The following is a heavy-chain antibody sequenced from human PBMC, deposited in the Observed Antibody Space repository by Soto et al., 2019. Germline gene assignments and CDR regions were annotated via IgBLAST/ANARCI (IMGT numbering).Heavy chain of an antibody. D-gene: IGHD5-12*01. CDR2: ISHSGIT. CDR1: GGSITSANW. V-gene: IGHV4-4*02. CDR3: ARVLRGRFDP. J-gene: IGHJ5*02. Sequence: SETLSLTCAVSGGSITSANWWTWVRQPPGGGLEWIGEISHSGITNYKASLKSRVTMSVDKTKNDVSLKLTSETAADTAVYYCARVLRGRFDPWGQGTPVTVSS.